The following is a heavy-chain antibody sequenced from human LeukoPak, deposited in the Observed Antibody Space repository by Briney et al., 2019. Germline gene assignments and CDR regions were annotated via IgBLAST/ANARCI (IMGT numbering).Heavy chain of an antibody. CDR3: AKARYSGSYWWVFDY. Sequence: GGSLRLSCAASGFTFSSYAMSWVRQAPGKGLEWVSGISGSGGRTYYADSVKGGFTIYRENSKNTLYLQMNSLRAEDTAVYYCAKARYSGSYWWVFDYWGQGTLVTVSS. CDR1: GFTFSSYA. V-gene: IGHV3-23*01. D-gene: IGHD1-26*01. CDR2: ISGSGGRT. J-gene: IGHJ4*02.